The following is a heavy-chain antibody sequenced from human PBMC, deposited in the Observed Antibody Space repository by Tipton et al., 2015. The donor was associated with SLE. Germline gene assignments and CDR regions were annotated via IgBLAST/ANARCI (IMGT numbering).Heavy chain of an antibody. CDR1: GGSISSYY. V-gene: IGHV4-4*07. CDR3: ARDPWGYCSSTSCRDYYGMDV. CDR2: IYTSGST. D-gene: IGHD2-2*01. Sequence: GLVKPSETLSLTCTVSGGSISSYYWSWIRQPAGKGLEWIGRIYTSGSTNYNPSLKSRVTMSVDTSKNQFSLKLSSVTAADTAVYYCARDPWGYCSSTSCRDYYGMDVWGQGTTVTVSS. J-gene: IGHJ6*02.